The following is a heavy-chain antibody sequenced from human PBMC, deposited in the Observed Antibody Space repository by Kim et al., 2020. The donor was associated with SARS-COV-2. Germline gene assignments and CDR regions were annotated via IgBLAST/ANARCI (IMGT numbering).Heavy chain of an antibody. D-gene: IGHD4-17*01. Sequence: ASVKVSCKASGYPFTGYYMHWMRQAPGQGLEWLGWINPNSGGTKYAQKFQGRVSMTRDTSSSTAYMDLSSLTSDDTAVYYCARDYGAYDDWGQGTLVTVSS. J-gene: IGHJ4*02. CDR3: ARDYGAYDD. V-gene: IGHV1-2*02. CDR1: GYPFTGYY. CDR2: INPNSGGT.